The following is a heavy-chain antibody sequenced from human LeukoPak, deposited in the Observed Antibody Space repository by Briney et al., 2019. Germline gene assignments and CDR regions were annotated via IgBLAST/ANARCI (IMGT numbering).Heavy chain of an antibody. Sequence: PSETLSLTCTVSGGSISGFYWSWIRQPPGKGLEWIGRIYTSGNTNYNPSLKSRVTMSVDTSKNQFSLKVSSVTAADTAVYYCARGPSGASGHDYWGQGTLVTVSS. J-gene: IGHJ4*02. CDR2: IYTSGNT. D-gene: IGHD3-10*01. V-gene: IGHV4-4*07. CDR1: GGSISGFY. CDR3: ARGPSGASGHDY.